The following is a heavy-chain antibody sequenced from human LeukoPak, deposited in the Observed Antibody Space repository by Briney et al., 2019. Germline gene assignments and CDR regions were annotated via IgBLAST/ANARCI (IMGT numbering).Heavy chain of an antibody. J-gene: IGHJ4*02. Sequence: PSETLSLTCTVSSGSISSYYWSWIRQPAGKGLEWIGRIYTSGSTNYNPSLKSRVTMSVDTSKNQFSLKLSSVTAADTAVYYCAREFSCSWYRHYFDYWGQGTLVTVSS. CDR1: SGSISSYY. CDR2: IYTSGST. D-gene: IGHD6-13*01. V-gene: IGHV4-4*07. CDR3: AREFSCSWYRHYFDY.